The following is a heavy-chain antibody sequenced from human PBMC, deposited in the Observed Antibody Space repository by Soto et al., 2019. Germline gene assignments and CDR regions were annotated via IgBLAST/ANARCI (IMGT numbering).Heavy chain of an antibody. J-gene: IGHJ4*02. CDR2: LNSDGSFT. Sequence: EVQLVESGGGLVQPGGSLRLSCAASGFTFNTYWMQWVRQGPGKGPEWVSRLNSDGSFTSYADSVKGRFTVSRDNAKNTVYLQMNSLRVEDTAVYYCTRGIYDYGDYAGFDVWGQGTLVTVSS. D-gene: IGHD4-17*01. CDR1: GFTFNTYW. V-gene: IGHV3-74*01. CDR3: TRGIYDYGDYAGFDV.